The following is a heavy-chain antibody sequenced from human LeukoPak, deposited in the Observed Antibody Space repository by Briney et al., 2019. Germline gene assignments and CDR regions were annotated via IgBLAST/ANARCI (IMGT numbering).Heavy chain of an antibody. V-gene: IGHV1-69*04. CDR1: GGTFSSYA. CDR3: ARDALISSNAFDI. CDR2: IIPILGIA. D-gene: IGHD3-10*01. Sequence: SVKVSCKASGGTFSSYAISWVRQAPGQGLEWMGRIIPILGIANYAQKFQGRVTITADKSTSTAYMELSSLRSEDTALYYCARDALISSNAFDIWGQGTMVTVSS. J-gene: IGHJ3*02.